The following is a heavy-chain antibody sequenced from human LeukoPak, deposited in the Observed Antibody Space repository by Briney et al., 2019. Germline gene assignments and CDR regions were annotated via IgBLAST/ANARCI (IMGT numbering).Heavy chain of an antibody. CDR2: IYYSGST. J-gene: IGHJ3*01. CDR3: ARYCGGDCNSSAFDF. V-gene: IGHV4-59*01. CDR1: GGSINNYY. Sequence: SETLSLTCTVSGGSINNYYWSWIRQPPGKGLEWIGYIYYSGSTNYNPSLRGRVTMSVDPSKNQFSLKLTSVTAADTAVYYCARYCGGDCNSSAFDFWGQGTMVTVSS. D-gene: IGHD2-21*02.